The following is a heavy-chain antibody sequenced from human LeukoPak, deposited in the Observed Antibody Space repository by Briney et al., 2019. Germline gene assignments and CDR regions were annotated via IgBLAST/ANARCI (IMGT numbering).Heavy chain of an antibody. V-gene: IGHV4-39*01. J-gene: IGHJ3*02. Sequence: SETLSLTCTVSGGSISSSSYYWGWIRQPPGKGLEWIGSIYYSGSTYYNSSLKSRVTISVDTSKNQFSLKLSSVTAADTAVYYCARLDIVVVPAADHDAFDIWGQGTMVTVSS. CDR3: ARLDIVVVPAADHDAFDI. CDR2: IYYSGST. CDR1: GGSISSSSYY. D-gene: IGHD2-2*01.